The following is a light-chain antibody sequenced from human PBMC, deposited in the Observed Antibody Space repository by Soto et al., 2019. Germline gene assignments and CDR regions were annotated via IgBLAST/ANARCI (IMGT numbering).Light chain of an antibody. Sequence: SYELTQPTSVSVSPGQTARITCSGDALPTRFAHWYKQKAGHAPVQVIYEDNKRPSGIPERFSGSSSGTVATLVISEAQVEDEGDYYCFSPDNSGNLGVFGPGTKLTVL. CDR3: FSPDNSGNLGV. V-gene: IGLV3-10*01. J-gene: IGLJ1*01. CDR1: ALPTRF. CDR2: EDN.